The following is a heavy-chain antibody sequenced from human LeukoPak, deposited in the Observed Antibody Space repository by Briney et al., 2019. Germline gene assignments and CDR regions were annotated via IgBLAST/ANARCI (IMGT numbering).Heavy chain of an antibody. Sequence: SVKVSCKASGGTFSSYAISWVRQAPGQGLEWMGGIIPIFGTANYAQKFQGRVTITADKSTSTAYMELSSLRSEDTAVYYCAWGGGHCSSTSCYAGNWFDLWGQGTLVTVSS. CDR2: IIPIFGTA. D-gene: IGHD2-2*01. J-gene: IGHJ5*02. V-gene: IGHV1-69*06. CDR3: AWGGGHCSSTSCYAGNWFDL. CDR1: GGTFSSYA.